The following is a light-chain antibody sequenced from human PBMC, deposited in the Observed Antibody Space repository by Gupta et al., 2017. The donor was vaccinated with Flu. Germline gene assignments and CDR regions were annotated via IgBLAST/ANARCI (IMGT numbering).Light chain of an antibody. CDR2: EIR. CDR3: EAWDNDLSVVV. CDR1: TSNIGNNY. J-gene: IGLJ3*02. Sequence: RVTMSCSGSTSNIGNNYVSWYQQLPGTAPKLLSYEIRKRPSGVPDRFSGSKSGTSATLDITGLQTADEADYFCEAWDNDLSVVVFGGGTKVTVL. V-gene: IGLV1-51*02.